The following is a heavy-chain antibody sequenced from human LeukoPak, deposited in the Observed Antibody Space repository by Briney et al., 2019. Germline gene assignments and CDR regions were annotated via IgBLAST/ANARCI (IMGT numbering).Heavy chain of an antibody. J-gene: IGHJ3*02. CDR2: IYHSGST. CDR1: GGSISSGDYY. CDR3: ARAGDLGSLAFDI. D-gene: IGHD2-21*01. V-gene: IGHV4-30-2*01. Sequence: PSQTLSLTCTVSGGSISSGDYYWSWIRQPPGKGLEWIGYIYHSGSTYYNPSLKSRVTISVDRSKNQFSLKLSSVTAADTAVYYCARAGDLGSLAFDIWGQGTMVTVSS.